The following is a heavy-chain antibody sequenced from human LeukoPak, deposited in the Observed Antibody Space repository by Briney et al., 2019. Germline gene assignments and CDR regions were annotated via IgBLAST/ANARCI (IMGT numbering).Heavy chain of an antibody. J-gene: IGHJ3*02. V-gene: IGHV3-21*01. CDR1: GFTFSSYS. D-gene: IGHD6-13*01. CDR3: ARIGLAAAGTRGAFDI. CDR2: ISSSSSYI. Sequence: PGGSLRLSCAASGFTFSSYSMNWVRQAPGKGLEWVSSISSSSSYIYYADSVKGRFTISRDNAKNSLYLQMNSLRAEDTAVYYCARIGLAAAGTRGAFDIWGQGTMVTVSS.